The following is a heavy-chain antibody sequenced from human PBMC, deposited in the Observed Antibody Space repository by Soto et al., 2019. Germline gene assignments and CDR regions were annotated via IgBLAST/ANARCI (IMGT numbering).Heavy chain of an antibody. CDR2: IIPMFGTA. V-gene: IGHV1-69*12. J-gene: IGHJ4*02. CDR1: GGTFSTYA. Sequence: QVQLVQSGAEVKKPESSVKVSCKAPGGTFSTYAISWVRQAPGQGLEWMGGIIPMFGTANYEQRFQDRVKITADESTNTVYVELSSLRSEDTAVYFCASGIQLWLRRINNGYSGWGQGTLVTVSS. D-gene: IGHD5-18*01. CDR3: ASGIQLWLRRINNGYSG.